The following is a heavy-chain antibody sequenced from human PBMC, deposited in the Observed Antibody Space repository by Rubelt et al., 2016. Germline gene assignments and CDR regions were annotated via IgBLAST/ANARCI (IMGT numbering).Heavy chain of an antibody. V-gene: IGHV4-39*07. Sequence: QVQLQESGPGLVKPSETLSVNCTVSGDSIDSSNYFWAWIRQPPGKGLEWICSIYYGGSTYYNPSLESRVTISVHMSKNLFSLKVTSVTAADTAVYYCARDPGDYGDYSLDYWGQGTLVTVSS. J-gene: IGHJ4*02. CDR2: IYYGGST. D-gene: IGHD4-17*01. CDR1: GDSIDSSNYF. CDR3: ARDPGDYGDYSLDY.